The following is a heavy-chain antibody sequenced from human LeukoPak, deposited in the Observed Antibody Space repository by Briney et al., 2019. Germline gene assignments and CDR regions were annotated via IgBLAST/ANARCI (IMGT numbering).Heavy chain of an antibody. CDR3: ARVDASMEDAFDI. CDR2: ISGYNGNT. V-gene: IGHV1-18*04. J-gene: IGHJ3*02. Sequence: ASVKVSCKASGYTFISYGISWVGQAPGQGLEWRGWISGYNGNTKYAQRFQGRVTMTTDTSTDTVYMELRSLKSDDTAVYYCARVDASMEDAFDIWGQGTMVAVSS. D-gene: IGHD5-18*01. CDR1: GYTFISYG.